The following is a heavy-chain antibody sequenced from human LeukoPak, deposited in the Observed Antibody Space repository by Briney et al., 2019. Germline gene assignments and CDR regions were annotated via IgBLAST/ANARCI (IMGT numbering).Heavy chain of an antibody. D-gene: IGHD3-22*01. CDR2: IYHSGST. J-gene: IGHJ4*02. Sequence: SETLSLTCTVSGYSISSGYYWGWIRQPPGKGLEWIGSIYHSGSTYYNPSLKSRVTISVDTSKNQFSLKLSSVTAADTAVYYCARAYYYDSSGYYYAFDYWGQGTLVTVSS. CDR3: ARAYYYDSSGYYYAFDY. V-gene: IGHV4-38-2*02. CDR1: GYSISSGYY.